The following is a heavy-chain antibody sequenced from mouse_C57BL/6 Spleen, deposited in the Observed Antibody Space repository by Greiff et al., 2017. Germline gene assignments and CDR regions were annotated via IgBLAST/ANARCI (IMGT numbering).Heavy chain of an antibody. Sequence: QVQLQQSGAELVKPGASVKISCKASGYAFSSYWMNWVKQRPGKGLEWIGQIYPGDGDTNYNGKFKGKATLTADKSSSTAYMQLSSLTSEYSAVYFCAREEGTTVVASGGDFDYWGQGTTLTVSS. CDR3: AREEGTTVVASGGDFDY. V-gene: IGHV1-80*01. D-gene: IGHD1-1*01. CDR2: IYPGDGDT. CDR1: GYAFSSYW. J-gene: IGHJ2*01.